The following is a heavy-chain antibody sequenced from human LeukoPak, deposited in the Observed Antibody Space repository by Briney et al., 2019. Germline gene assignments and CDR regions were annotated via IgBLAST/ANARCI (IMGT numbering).Heavy chain of an antibody. Sequence: SETLSLTCAVSGGSFSGYSWSWIRQPPGKGLEWIGEINPGGRTNYNPSLKSRVTISVDTSKNQISLKLNSVTAADTAVYYCARANRYDLYFDYWGQGTLVTVSS. CDR3: ARANRYDLYFDY. CDR2: INPGGRT. D-gene: IGHD5-12*01. J-gene: IGHJ4*02. V-gene: IGHV4-34*01. CDR1: GGSFSGYS.